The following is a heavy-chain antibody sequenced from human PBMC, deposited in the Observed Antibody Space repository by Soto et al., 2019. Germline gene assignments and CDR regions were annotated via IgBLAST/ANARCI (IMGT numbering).Heavy chain of an antibody. CDR3: ASLDSSGYYYGY. CDR2: IYYSGST. D-gene: IGHD3-22*01. J-gene: IGHJ4*02. CDR1: GGSISSGVYY. Sequence: PSETLSLTCTVSGGSISSGVYYWSWIRQHPGKGLEWIGYIYYSGSTYYNPSLKSRVAISVDTSKNQFSLKLSSVTAADTAVYYCASLDSSGYYYGYWGQGTLVTVSS. V-gene: IGHV4-31*03.